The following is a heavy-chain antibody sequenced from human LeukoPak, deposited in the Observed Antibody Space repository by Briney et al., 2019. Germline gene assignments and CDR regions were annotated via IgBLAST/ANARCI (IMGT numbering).Heavy chain of an antibody. CDR1: GGSISSYY. Sequence: SETLSLTCTVSGGSISSYYWSWIRQPAGKGLEWIGRIYATGTTKYNPSLKSRLTMSLDTSKNRFSLNLNSVTAADTAIYYGARDLMTTVFPNAFDIWGQGTMVSVSS. CDR3: ARDLMTTVFPNAFDI. CDR2: IYATGTT. D-gene: IGHD4-11*01. V-gene: IGHV4-4*07. J-gene: IGHJ3*02.